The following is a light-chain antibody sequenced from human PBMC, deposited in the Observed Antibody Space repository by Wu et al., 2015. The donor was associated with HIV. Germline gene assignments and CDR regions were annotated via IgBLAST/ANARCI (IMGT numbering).Light chain of an antibody. J-gene: IGKJ5*01. CDR1: QSVSSSY. V-gene: IGKV3-20*01. Sequence: EIVLTQSPGTLSLSPGERATLSCRASQSVSSSYLAWYQQKLGQAPRLLIHGASSRATGIPDRFSGSGSGTDFTLTISRLEAEDFAVYYCQQYGNSPPNTFGQGHDWRLN. CDR3: QQYGNSPPNT. CDR2: GAS.